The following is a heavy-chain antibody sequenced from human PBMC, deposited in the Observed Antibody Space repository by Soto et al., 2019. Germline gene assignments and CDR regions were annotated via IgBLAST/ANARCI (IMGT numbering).Heavy chain of an antibody. V-gene: IGHV1-69*01. CDR2: TIPILGAV. Sequence: QVQLVQSGAEVKKPGSSVKVSCKASEGTFSSYAVSWVRQAPVQGLEWRGGTIPILGAVHSPQRFQDRVTITADESTSTSYMEVTSLRSEDTAVYYCARSDGSSWPCYYVFDIWGQGTMVTVSS. CDR3: ARSDGSSWPCYYVFDI. J-gene: IGHJ3*02. D-gene: IGHD6-13*01. CDR1: EGTFSSYA.